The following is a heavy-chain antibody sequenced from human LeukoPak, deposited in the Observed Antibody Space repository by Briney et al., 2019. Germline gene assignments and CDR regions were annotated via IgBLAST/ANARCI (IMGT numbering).Heavy chain of an antibody. Sequence: SETLSLTCSVSGGSISSSLYFWGWIRQPPGKGLEWIGNIYYTGTTYYKPSFNSRVTILVDTSKNQFSLKLSSVTAADTAVYYCARGLGSGYYSNWFDPWSQGTLVTVSS. D-gene: IGHD3-22*01. J-gene: IGHJ5*02. CDR2: IYYTGTT. V-gene: IGHV4-39*07. CDR3: ARGLGSGYYSNWFDP. CDR1: GGSISSSLYF.